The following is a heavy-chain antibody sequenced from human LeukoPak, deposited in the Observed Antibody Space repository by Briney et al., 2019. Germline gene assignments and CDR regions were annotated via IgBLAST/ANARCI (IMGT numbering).Heavy chain of an antibody. Sequence: ASVTVSCKVSGNSLSELSIQWVRQAPGKGLECMGGFDPEEAKMVYAQNFQGRVTMTEDTSTQTAYMELSGLTSDDPAVYYCTTRSGDFWSGFVNWGQGPLVTVSS. CDR1: GNSLSELS. CDR2: FDPEEAKM. J-gene: IGHJ4*02. D-gene: IGHD3-3*01. CDR3: TTRSGDFWSGFVN. V-gene: IGHV1-24*01.